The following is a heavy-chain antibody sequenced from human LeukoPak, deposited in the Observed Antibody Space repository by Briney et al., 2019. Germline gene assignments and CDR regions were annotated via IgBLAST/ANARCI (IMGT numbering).Heavy chain of an antibody. D-gene: IGHD3-10*01. V-gene: IGHV3-23*01. J-gene: IGHJ4*02. CDR2: ISGGGGST. Sequence: GGSLRLFCAASGFTFSSFAMSWVRQAPGKGLEWVSAISGGGGSTYYADSVKGQFTISRDNLKNTLYLQMNSLRVEDTAVYYCAKSISGSGSYYNVQFDFWGQGTLVTVSS. CDR1: GFTFSSFA. CDR3: AKSISGSGSYYNVQFDF.